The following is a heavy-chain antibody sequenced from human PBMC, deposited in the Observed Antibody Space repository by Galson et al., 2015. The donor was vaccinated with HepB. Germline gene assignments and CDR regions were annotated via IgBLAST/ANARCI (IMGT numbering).Heavy chain of an antibody. Sequence: TLSLTCTVSGGSISSGGYYWSWIRQHPGKGLEWIGYIYYSGSTYYNPSLKSRVTISVDTSKNQFSLKLSSVTAADTAVYYCARERGDYMHWFDPWGQGTLVTVSS. J-gene: IGHJ5*02. CDR2: IYYSGST. V-gene: IGHV4-31*03. D-gene: IGHD4-11*01. CDR3: ARERGDYMHWFDP. CDR1: GGSISSGGYY.